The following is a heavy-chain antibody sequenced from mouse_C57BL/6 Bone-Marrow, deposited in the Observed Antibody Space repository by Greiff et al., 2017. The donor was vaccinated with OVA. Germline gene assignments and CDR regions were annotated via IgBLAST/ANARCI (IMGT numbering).Heavy chain of an antibody. J-gene: IGHJ1*03. CDR2: RRTTANDYTT. D-gene: IGHD2-3*01. CDR1: GFTFSDFY. V-gene: IGHV7-1*01. Sequence: DVMLVESGGGLVQSGRSLRLSCATSGFTFSDFYMAWVRQAPGKGLEWIAARRTTANDYTTEYNASVKGRFIVSRDTSQSLLYLQLNALRAEDTAIYYCARDAGGYYLHWYSEVWGTGTTVTVSS. CDR3: ARDAGGYYLHWYSEV.